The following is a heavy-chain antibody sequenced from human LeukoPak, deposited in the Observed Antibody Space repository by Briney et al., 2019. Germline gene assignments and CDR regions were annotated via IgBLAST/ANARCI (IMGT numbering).Heavy chain of an antibody. D-gene: IGHD3-16*02. Sequence: PGGSLRLSCAASGFTFSSYWMSWVRQAPGKGLEWVANIKQDGSEKYYVDSVKGRFTISRDNAKNSLYLQMNSLRAEDTAVYYCARDGGYDYAWGSYRYGGGTIDYWGQGTLVTVSS. CDR3: ARDGGYDYAWGSYRYGGGTIDY. CDR1: GFTFSSYW. J-gene: IGHJ4*02. CDR2: IKQDGSEK. V-gene: IGHV3-7*01.